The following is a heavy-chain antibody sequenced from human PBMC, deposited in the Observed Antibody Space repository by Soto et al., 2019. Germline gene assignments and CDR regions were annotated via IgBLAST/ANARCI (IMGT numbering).Heavy chain of an antibody. D-gene: IGHD2-8*02. J-gene: IGHJ4*02. CDR1: GFTVSTYG. V-gene: IGHV3-30*03. Sequence: QVQLVESGGGVVQPGRSLRLSCAVSGFTVSTYGMHWVRQAPGKGLEWVAVISRDGGTKYYAESGKGRFTISRDNSRNTLFLEMNSLRGDDVAVYYCTGEVASGYWGQGTLVTVSS. CDR3: TGEVASGY. CDR2: ISRDGGTK.